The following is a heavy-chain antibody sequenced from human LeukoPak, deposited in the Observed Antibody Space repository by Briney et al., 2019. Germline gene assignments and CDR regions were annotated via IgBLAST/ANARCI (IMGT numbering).Heavy chain of an antibody. V-gene: IGHV1-2*02. CDR3: ARGDYHYYYGMDV. CDR2: INPNSGGT. CDR1: RYTFTGYY. Sequence: ASVKVSCKASRYTFTGYYMHWVRQAPGQGLEWMGWINPNSGGTNYAQKFQGRVTMTRDTSISTAYMELSRLRSDDTAVYYCARGDYHYYYGMDVWGQGTTVTVSS. J-gene: IGHJ6*02.